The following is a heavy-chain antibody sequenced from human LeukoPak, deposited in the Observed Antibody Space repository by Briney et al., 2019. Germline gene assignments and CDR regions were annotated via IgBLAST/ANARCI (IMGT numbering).Heavy chain of an antibody. J-gene: IGHJ4*02. CDR2: TYYSGST. CDR3: ARTRYYYNSRSYGAPYYFDY. CDR1: GGSISSNSYY. V-gene: IGHV4-39*01. Sequence: SETLSLTCTVSGGSISSNSYYWGWIRQPPGKGLEWIGSTYYSGSTYYNPSLKSRVTISVDTSKNQFSLKLSSVTAADMAVYYCARTRYYYNSRSYGAPYYFDYWGQGTLVTVSS. D-gene: IGHD3-10*01.